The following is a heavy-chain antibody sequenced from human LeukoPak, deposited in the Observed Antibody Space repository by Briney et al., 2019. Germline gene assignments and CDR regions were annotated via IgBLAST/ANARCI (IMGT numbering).Heavy chain of an antibody. Sequence: SETLSLTCTVSGVSISSYYWSWIRQPPGKGLEWIGYIDYSGNTNPHASLKSRVTISIDTSKNQFSLKLSSLTAADTAVYYCARHGSSYSFDYWGQGTLVTVSS. J-gene: IGHJ4*02. CDR1: GVSISSYY. V-gene: IGHV4-59*08. CDR3: ARHGSSYSFDY. D-gene: IGHD6-13*01. CDR2: IDYSGNT.